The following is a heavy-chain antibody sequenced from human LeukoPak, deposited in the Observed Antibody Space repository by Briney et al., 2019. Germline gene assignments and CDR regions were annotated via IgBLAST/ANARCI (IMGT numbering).Heavy chain of an antibody. CDR3: AKDLRDYYYYYMDV. J-gene: IGHJ6*03. V-gene: IGHV3-30*02. CDR1: GFTFSSYG. Sequence: GGSLRLSCAASGFTFSSYGMHWVRQAPGKGLEWVAFIRYDGSNKYYADSVKGRFTISRDNSKNTLYLQMNSLRAEDTAVYYCAKDLRDYYYYYMDVWGKGTTVTVSS. CDR2: IRYDGSNK.